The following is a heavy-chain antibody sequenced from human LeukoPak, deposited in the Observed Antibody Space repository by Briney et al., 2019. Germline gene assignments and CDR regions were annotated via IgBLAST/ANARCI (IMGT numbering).Heavy chain of an antibody. CDR2: INHSGST. CDR3: ARMSMVRGVISDY. D-gene: IGHD3-10*01. V-gene: IGHV4-34*01. Sequence: SETLSLTCAVYGGSFSGYYWSWIRQPPGKGLEWIGEINHSGSTNYNPSLKSRVTISVDTPKNQFSLKLSSVTAADTAVYYCARMSMVRGVISDYWGQGTLVTVSS. J-gene: IGHJ4*02. CDR1: GGSFSGYY.